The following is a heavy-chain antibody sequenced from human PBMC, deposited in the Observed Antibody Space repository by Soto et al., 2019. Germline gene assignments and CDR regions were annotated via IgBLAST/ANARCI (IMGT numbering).Heavy chain of an antibody. D-gene: IGHD4-4*01. CDR2: IYPGDSDT. CDR1: GYTFTDYW. J-gene: IGHJ6*02. CDR3: AIHISNFRYYYYATDV. Sequence: PAESLKISCKGSGYTFTDYWIGWVRQLPGKGLEWMGIIYPGDSDTRYSPSFQGHVTITVDKSTSTAYLQWNTLKASDTAMYYCAIHISNFRYYYYATDVWGQSHMVTVPS. V-gene: IGHV5-51*01.